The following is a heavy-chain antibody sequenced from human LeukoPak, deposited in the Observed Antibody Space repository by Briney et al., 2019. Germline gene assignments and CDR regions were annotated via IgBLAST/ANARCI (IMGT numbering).Heavy chain of an antibody. CDR1: GGSISSYY. V-gene: IGHV4-59*08. CDR2: IYYSGST. CDR3: ARGVSSGYFDS. J-gene: IGHJ4*02. D-gene: IGHD6-19*01. Sequence: SETLSLTCTVSGGSISSYYWSWIRQPPGKGLEWIGYIYYSGSTNYNPSLKSRVTISVDTSKNQFSLKLSSVTAADTAVYYCARGVSSGYFDSWGQGTLVTVSS.